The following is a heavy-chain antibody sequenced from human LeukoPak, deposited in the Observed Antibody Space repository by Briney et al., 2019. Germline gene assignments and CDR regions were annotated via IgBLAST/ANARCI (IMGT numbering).Heavy chain of an antibody. CDR1: GFTFSSYS. J-gene: IGHJ5*02. D-gene: IGHD4-11*01. CDR3: ARDSYSSHSNWFDP. V-gene: IGHV3-21*01. Sequence: GGSLRLSCAASGFTFSSYSMNWVRQAPGKGLEWVSSISSSSSYIYYADSVKGRFTISRDNAKNSLYLQMNSLRAEDTAVYYCARDSYSSHSNWFDPWGQGTLVTVSP. CDR2: ISSSSSYI.